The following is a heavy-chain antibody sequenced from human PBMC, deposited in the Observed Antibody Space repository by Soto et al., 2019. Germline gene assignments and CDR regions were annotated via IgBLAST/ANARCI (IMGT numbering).Heavy chain of an antibody. Sequence: SEKLCLTWAVYGGSFSGYYWSWIRQSPGKGLEWIGEINDSGSTNYNPSLKSRVTISVDTSKNQFSLKLSSVTAADTAGYYCARVRSSHYQSFDYRGQRSPVIVSA. J-gene: IGHJ4*02. CDR2: INDSGST. CDR1: GGSFSGYY. CDR3: ARVRSSHYQSFDY. D-gene: IGHD2-2*01. V-gene: IGHV4-34*01.